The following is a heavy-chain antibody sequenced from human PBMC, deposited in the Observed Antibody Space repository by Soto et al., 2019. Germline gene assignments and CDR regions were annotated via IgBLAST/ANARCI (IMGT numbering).Heavy chain of an antibody. V-gene: IGHV1-18*01. CDR3: AKNGQPSYYYYGMDV. J-gene: IGHJ6*02. Sequence: QGQLVQSGAEVKKPGASVKVSCKASGYTFTRYGISWVRQAPGQGLEWMGWISGYNGDTKYAQKFQGRVTMTIDTSTTTTYMELRSMTSDDTAVYYCAKNGQPSYYYYGMDVWGQGTTVTVSS. CDR2: ISGYNGDT. CDR1: GYTFTRYG. D-gene: IGHD2-8*01.